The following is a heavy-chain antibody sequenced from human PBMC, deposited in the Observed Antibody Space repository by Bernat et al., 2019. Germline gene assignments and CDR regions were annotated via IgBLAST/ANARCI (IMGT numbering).Heavy chain of an antibody. Sequence: QVQLLESGGGVVQPGRSLRLSCAASGFTFSSFAMHWARQAPGKGLEWVAVISYYGSGRYYADSVKGRFTISRDNSKNPLYLQMNSLRAEDTAVYYFARDSTVSGHNCFDSWGQGTLVTVSS. CDR2: ISYYGSGR. CDR1: GFTFSSFA. V-gene: IGHV3-33*01. J-gene: IGHJ5*01. D-gene: IGHD3-10*01. CDR3: ARDSTVSGHNCFDS.